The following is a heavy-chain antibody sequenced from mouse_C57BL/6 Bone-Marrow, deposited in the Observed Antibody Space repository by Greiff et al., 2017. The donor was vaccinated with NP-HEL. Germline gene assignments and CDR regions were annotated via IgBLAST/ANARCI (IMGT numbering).Heavy chain of an antibody. D-gene: IGHD2-3*01. Sequence: VQLQQSGPVLVKPGASVKMSCKASGYTFTDYYMNWVKQSHGKSLEWIGVINPYNGGTSYNQKFKGKATLTVDKSSSTAYMELNSLTSEDSAVYYCASGNYDGYPWFAYWGQGTLVTVSA. V-gene: IGHV1-19*01. CDR3: ASGNYDGYPWFAY. CDR1: GYTFTDYY. CDR2: INPYNGGT. J-gene: IGHJ3*01.